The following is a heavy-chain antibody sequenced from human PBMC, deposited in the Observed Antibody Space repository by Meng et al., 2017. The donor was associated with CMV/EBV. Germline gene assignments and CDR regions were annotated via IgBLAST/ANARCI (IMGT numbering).Heavy chain of an antibody. CDR2: IIPIFGTA. Sequence: SCKASGGSLSRYAISWVRQAPGKGLEWRGGIIPIFGTANYAQKFQGRVTITTDESTSTAYMELSSLRSEDTAVYYCARDMAILGFDLWGQGTLVTVSS. CDR3: ARDMAILGFDL. CDR1: GGSLSRYA. D-gene: IGHD2-15*01. V-gene: IGHV1-69*05. J-gene: IGHJ5*02.